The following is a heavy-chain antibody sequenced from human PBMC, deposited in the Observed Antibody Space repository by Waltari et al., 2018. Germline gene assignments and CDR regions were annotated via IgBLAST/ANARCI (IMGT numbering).Heavy chain of an antibody. V-gene: IGHV3-74*02. CDR1: GFTFNTYW. CDR3: ARGHYDSSGYYLSYYYGLDV. J-gene: IGHJ6*02. D-gene: IGHD3-22*01. Sequence: EVQLVESGGDLVQPGGSLRLSCAGPGFTFNTYWMHWVRQAPGKDLVWFSRINPHGTITNYADSVKGRFSISRDNAKNTLYLQMNSLRAEDTAVYYCARGHYDSSGYYLSYYYGLDVWGQGTTVTVSS. CDR2: INPHGTIT.